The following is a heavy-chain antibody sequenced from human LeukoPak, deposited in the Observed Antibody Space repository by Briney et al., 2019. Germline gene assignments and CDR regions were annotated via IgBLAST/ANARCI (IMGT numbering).Heavy chain of an antibody. V-gene: IGHV4-59*11. D-gene: IGHD4-17*01. Sequence: SETLSLTCTVSGGSISGHYWSWIRQPPGKGLEWIGYIYYSGSTNYNPSLKSQTTISLDTSKSQFSLKLNSVTAADTAVYYCARDGDYDWYFDLWGRGTLVTVSS. CDR3: ARDGDYDWYFDL. J-gene: IGHJ2*01. CDR2: IYYSGST. CDR1: GGSISGHY.